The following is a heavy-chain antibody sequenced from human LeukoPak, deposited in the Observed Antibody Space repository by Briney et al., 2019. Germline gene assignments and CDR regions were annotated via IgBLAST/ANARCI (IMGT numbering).Heavy chain of an antibody. CDR3: AKDLSPLPEYFQH. CDR2: ISGSGGST. D-gene: IGHD3-3*02. Sequence: QPGGSLRLSCAASGFTFSSYAMSWVRQAPGKGLEWVSAISGSGGSTYYADSMKGRFTISRDNSKNTLYLQMNSLRAEDTAVYYCAKDLSPLPEYFQHWGQGTLVTVSS. J-gene: IGHJ1*01. V-gene: IGHV3-23*01. CDR1: GFTFSSYA.